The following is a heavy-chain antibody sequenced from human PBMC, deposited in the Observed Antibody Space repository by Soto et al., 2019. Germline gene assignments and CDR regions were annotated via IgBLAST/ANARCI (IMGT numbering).Heavy chain of an antibody. V-gene: IGHV1-18*04. J-gene: IGHJ5*02. D-gene: IGHD2-2*01. CDR1: GYTFTSYG. Sequence: ASVKVSCKASGYTFTSYGISWVRQAPGQGLEWMGWISAYNGNTNYAQKLQGRVTMTTDTSTSTAYMELRSLRSDDTAVYYCARDPGYCSSTSRYPDWFDPWGQGTLVTVSS. CDR3: ARDPGYCSSTSRYPDWFDP. CDR2: ISAYNGNT.